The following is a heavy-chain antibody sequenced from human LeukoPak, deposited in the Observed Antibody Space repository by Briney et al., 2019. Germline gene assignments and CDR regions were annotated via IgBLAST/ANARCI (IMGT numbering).Heavy chain of an antibody. Sequence: PSETLSLTCTVSGGSISSYYWSWIRQLPGKGLEWIGYIYYSGSTNYNPSLKSRVTISVDTSKNQFSLKLSSVTAADTAVYYCAGGTYDFWSSRPYNWFDPWGQGTLVTVSS. J-gene: IGHJ5*02. CDR2: IYYSGST. D-gene: IGHD3-3*01. V-gene: IGHV4-59*01. CDR1: GGSISSYY. CDR3: AGGTYDFWSSRPYNWFDP.